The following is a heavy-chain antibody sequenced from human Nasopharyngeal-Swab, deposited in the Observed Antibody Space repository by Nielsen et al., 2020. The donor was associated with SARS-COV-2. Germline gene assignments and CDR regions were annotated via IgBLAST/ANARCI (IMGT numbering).Heavy chain of an antibody. CDR3: AREYCSGGSCYIHYFDY. D-gene: IGHD2-15*01. Sequence: PGKGLEWIGEINHSGSTNYNPSLKSRVAISVDTSKNQFSLKLSSVTAADTAVYYCAREYCSGGSCYIHYFDYWGQGTLVTVSS. CDR2: INHSGST. V-gene: IGHV4-34*01. J-gene: IGHJ4*02.